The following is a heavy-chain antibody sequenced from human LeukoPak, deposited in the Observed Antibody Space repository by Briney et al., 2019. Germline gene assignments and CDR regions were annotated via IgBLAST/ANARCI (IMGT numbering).Heavy chain of an antibody. CDR3: AKWGDYDILTGYYDPDY. CDR2: ISGRDDST. V-gene: IGHV3-23*01. D-gene: IGHD3-9*01. J-gene: IGHJ4*02. Sequence: GGSLRLSCAASGFTVTNYAMYWVRQAPGKGLEWVSAISGRDDSTYYADSVKGRFTISRDTSKNTLFLQMNSLRGEDTAVYYCAKWGDYDILTGYYDPDYWGQGTLVTVSS. CDR1: GFTVTNYA.